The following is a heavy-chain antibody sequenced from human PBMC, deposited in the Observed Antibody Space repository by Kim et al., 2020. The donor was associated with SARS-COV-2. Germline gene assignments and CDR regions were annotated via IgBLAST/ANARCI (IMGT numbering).Heavy chain of an antibody. D-gene: IGHD5-12*01. J-gene: IGHJ4*01. CDR3: ASVDIVAMIGYYVD. CDR1: GGSISSGGYY. CDR2: IYYSGST. V-gene: IGHV4-31*03. Sequence: SETLSLTCTVSGGSISSGGYYWSWIRPHPGKGLEWIGYIYYSGSTYDNPSPKSRVTISVDTSKNKFALKLMSGTAADTAVDYCASVDIVAMIGYYVD.